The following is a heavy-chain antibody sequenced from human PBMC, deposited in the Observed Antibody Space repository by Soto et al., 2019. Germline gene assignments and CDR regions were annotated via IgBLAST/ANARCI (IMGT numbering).Heavy chain of an antibody. D-gene: IGHD3-22*01. J-gene: IGHJ4*02. CDR1: GFAFSSHA. Sequence: GSLRLSCAVSGFAFSSHAMSWVRQAPGKGLEWVSSITAGGYSTYYADSVKGRFAISRDNSKNTLYLQMNSLKVEDTAVYYCARGGYFDSSNYLAYWGLGTLVTVSS. CDR2: ITAGGYST. V-gene: IGHV3-23*01. CDR3: ARGGYFDSSNYLAY.